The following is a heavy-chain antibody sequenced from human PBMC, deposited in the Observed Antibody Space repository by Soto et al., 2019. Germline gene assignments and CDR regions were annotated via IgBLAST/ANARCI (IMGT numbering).Heavy chain of an antibody. CDR3: VRVGTGYQLDY. Sequence: EVQLVESGGGLVQPGGSLRLSCAASGFTFSDHYMDWVRQASGKGLEWVGRIRNKANSNTAEYAASVKGRFTISRDDSKKSLYLQMNSLKIEDTALYYWVRVGTGYQLDYWGQGTLGTVSS. J-gene: IGHJ4*02. CDR1: GFTFSDHY. V-gene: IGHV3-72*01. D-gene: IGHD3-9*01. CDR2: IRNKANSNTA.